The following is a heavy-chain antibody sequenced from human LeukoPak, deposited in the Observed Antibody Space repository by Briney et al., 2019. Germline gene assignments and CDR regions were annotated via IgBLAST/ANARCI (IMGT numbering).Heavy chain of an antibody. V-gene: IGHV3-7*01. J-gene: IGHJ4*02. CDR3: AREIPHEYYFDY. D-gene: IGHD6-6*01. CDR2: IKQDGSEK. CDR1: EFTFSSYW. Sequence: PGGSLRLSCAASEFTFSSYWMSWVRQAPGKGLEWVANIKQDGSEKYYVDSVKGRFTISRDNAKNSLYLQMNSLRAEDTAVYYCAREIPHEYYFDYWGQGTLVTVSS.